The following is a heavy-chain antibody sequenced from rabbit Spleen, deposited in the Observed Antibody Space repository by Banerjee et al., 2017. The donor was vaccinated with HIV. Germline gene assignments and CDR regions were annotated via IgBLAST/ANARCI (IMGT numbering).Heavy chain of an antibody. V-gene: IGHV1S40*01. CDR3: ARGSAAMTMVITGYYLNL. Sequence: QSLEESGGDMVKPGASLTLTCTASGFSFSSSYYICWVRQAPGKGPEWIGCIYPDGSGSTAYASWAKGRFTISKTSSTTVTLQMTSLTAADTATYVCARGSAAMTMVITGYYLNLWGQGTLVTVS. D-gene: IGHD2-1*01. CDR1: GFSFSSSYY. CDR2: IYPDGSGST. J-gene: IGHJ4*01.